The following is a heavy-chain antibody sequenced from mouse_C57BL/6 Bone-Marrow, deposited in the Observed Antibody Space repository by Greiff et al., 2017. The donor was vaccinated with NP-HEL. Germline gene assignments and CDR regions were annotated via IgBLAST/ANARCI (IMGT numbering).Heavy chain of an antibody. CDR1: GYTFTDYY. Sequence: EVQLQQSGPVLVKPGASVKMSCKASGYTFTDYYMNWVKQSHGKSLEWIGVINPYNGGTSYNQKFKGKATLTVDKSSSTAYMELNSLTSEDSAVYYCARGGNYEYFDVWGTGTTVTVSS. CDR2: INPYNGGT. D-gene: IGHD2-1*01. V-gene: IGHV1-19*01. CDR3: ARGGNYEYFDV. J-gene: IGHJ1*03.